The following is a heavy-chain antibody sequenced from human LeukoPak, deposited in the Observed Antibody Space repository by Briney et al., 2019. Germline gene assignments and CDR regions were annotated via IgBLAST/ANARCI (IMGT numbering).Heavy chain of an antibody. CDR3: AKDLSVGAIGMDV. J-gene: IGHJ6*02. CDR1: GFTFGDYA. V-gene: IGHV3-9*01. D-gene: IGHD1-26*01. Sequence: QPGGSLRLSCAASGFTFGDYAMHWVRHATGKGLEWVSGISRNSGSIVYADSVKGRFTISRDNAKNSLYLQMNSLRAEDTALYYCAKDLSVGAIGMDVWGQGTTVTVSS. CDR2: ISRNSGSI.